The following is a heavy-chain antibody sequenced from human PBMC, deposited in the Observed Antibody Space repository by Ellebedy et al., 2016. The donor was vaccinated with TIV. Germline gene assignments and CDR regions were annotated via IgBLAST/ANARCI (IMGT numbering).Heavy chain of an antibody. Sequence: MPSETLSLTCTVSGGSIRSNTFYWGWIRQPPGKGLEWIGTLRYGGTSHYNPSLKSRVTISEGTSWDQQFSLKLSSVTAADTAVYYCARDFERRIPAAGGMFYFDFWGQGALVTVAS. D-gene: IGHD6-13*01. J-gene: IGHJ4*02. CDR2: LRYGGTS. CDR3: ARDFERRIPAAGGMFYFDF. CDR1: GGSIRSNTFY. V-gene: IGHV4-39*07.